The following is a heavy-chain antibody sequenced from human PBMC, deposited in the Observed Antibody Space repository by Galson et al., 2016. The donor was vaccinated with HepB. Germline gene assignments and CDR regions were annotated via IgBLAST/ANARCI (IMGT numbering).Heavy chain of an antibody. Sequence: SLRLSCAASGFSFSSHSMHWVRQAPGKGLEYVSVITSNGITTFYADSVKGRFTISRDNSKNTLYLQMSSLRVEDTGVYYCVKDSGSSDIWGQGTLLAVSS. V-gene: IGHV3-64D*09. D-gene: IGHD1-26*01. J-gene: IGHJ4*02. CDR3: VKDSGSSDI. CDR1: GFSFSSHS. CDR2: ITSNGITT.